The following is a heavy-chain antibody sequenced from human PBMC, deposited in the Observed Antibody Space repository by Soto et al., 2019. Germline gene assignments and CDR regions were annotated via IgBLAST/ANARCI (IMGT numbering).Heavy chain of an antibody. V-gene: IGHV3-30*18. Sequence: QAQLVESGGGVVQPGRSLRLSCEASGYSFSNYGMHWVRQAPGKGLEWVASISYDGITQYYSDSLKGRFTISKDNSKNTLYLEMNSLRPADTAVYYCAKDMTRFLAWPHYFRGLDVWGQGTTVTVSS. D-gene: IGHD3-3*01. J-gene: IGHJ6*02. CDR1: GYSFSNYG. CDR2: ISYDGITQ. CDR3: AKDMTRFLAWPHYFRGLDV.